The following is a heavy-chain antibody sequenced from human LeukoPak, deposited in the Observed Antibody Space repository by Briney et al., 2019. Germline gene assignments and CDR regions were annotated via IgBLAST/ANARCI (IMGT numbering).Heavy chain of an antibody. D-gene: IGHD6-19*01. CDR2: IKKDGSER. J-gene: IGHJ4*02. Sequence: GGSLRLSCAASGFTFSSYWMNWVRQAPGKGLEWVANIKKDGSERYYADSVKGRFTISRDNAKNSLYLQMDSLRAEDTAVYYCAGGSGWLIDYWGQGTLVTVSS. CDR1: GFTFSSYW. V-gene: IGHV3-7*03. CDR3: AGGSGWLIDY.